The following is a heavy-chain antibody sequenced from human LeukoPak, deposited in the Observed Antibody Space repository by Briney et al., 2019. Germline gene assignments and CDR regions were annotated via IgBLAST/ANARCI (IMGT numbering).Heavy chain of an antibody. V-gene: IGHV3-9*01. J-gene: IGHJ6*02. CDR1: GFTFDDYA. CDR2: ISWNSGSI. CDR3: AKDGYYYGMDV. Sequence: GGSLRLSCAASGFTFDDYAMHWVRQPPGKGLEWVSGISWNSGSIAYADSVKGRFTISRDNAKNSLYLQMNSLRAEDTALYYCAKDGYYYGMDVWGQGTTVTVSS.